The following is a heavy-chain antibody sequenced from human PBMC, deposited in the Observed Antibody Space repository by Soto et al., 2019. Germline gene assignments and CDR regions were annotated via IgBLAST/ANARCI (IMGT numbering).Heavy chain of an antibody. V-gene: IGHV3-64D*08. CDR1: GFTFSSYA. Sequence: EVQVVEAGGGLVQPGGSLRLSCSASGFTFSSYALHWVRQAPGKGLEYVSGISSNGGCIFYADSVKGRFTISSDNSKNIIYLQMTGLRADDTAVYSYVKDRCGGTPGDVDSWGQGTLVTVSS. D-gene: IGHD2-15*01. CDR2: ISSNGGCI. J-gene: IGHJ4*02. CDR3: VKDRCGGTPGDVDS.